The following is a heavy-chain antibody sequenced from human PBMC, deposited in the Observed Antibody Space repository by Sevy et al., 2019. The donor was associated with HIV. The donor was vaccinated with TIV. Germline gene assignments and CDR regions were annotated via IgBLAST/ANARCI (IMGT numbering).Heavy chain of an antibody. CDR1: GFTFDDYA. V-gene: IGHV3-9*01. D-gene: IGHD2-8*01. CDR2: ISWNGGNI. CDR3: VKDTRKWGAGGYCNNDVCSARMDV. Sequence: GGSLRLSCAASGFTFDDYAMHWVRQAPGKGLEWVSGISWNGGNIGYADSVKGRFTISRDNAKQSLYLQMNSLRAEDTAFYHCVKDTRKWGAGGYCNNDVCSARMDVWGKGTTVTFSS. J-gene: IGHJ6*03.